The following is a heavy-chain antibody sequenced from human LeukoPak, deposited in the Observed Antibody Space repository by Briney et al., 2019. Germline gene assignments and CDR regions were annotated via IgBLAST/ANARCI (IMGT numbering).Heavy chain of an antibody. V-gene: IGHV1-69*05. D-gene: IGHD5-18*01. J-gene: IGHJ4*02. CDR3: ARDKSYGRGAFDY. CDR2: IIPIFGTA. Sequence: ASVKVSCKASGGTFSSYAISWVRQAPGQGLEWMGGIIPIFGTANYAQKFQGRVTITTDESTSTAYMELSSLRSEDTAVYYCARDKSYGRGAFDYWGQGTLVTVSS. CDR1: GGTFSSYA.